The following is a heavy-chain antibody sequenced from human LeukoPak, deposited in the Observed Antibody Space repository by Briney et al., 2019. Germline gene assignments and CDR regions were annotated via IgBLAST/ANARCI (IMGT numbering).Heavy chain of an antibody. CDR1: SGSISSTSYY. Sequence: SETLSLTCTVSSGSISSTSYYWGWIRQPPGMGLEWIGSMYYSGSTYYNPSLKSRVTISVDTSKSQFSLKLSSVTAADTAVYYCAREPYCSGGSCQNLAAFDIWGQGTMVTVSS. V-gene: IGHV4-39*07. D-gene: IGHD2-15*01. J-gene: IGHJ3*02. CDR3: AREPYCSGGSCQNLAAFDI. CDR2: MYYSGST.